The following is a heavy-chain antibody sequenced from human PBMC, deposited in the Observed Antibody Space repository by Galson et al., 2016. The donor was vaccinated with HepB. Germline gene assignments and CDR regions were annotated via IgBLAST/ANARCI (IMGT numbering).Heavy chain of an antibody. V-gene: IGHV5-51*01. CDR1: GFSFTSHW. J-gene: IGHJ3*02. D-gene: IGHD3-22*01. CDR2: IYPGDSNT. CDR3: AKTRSCGVLDCYDSIDI. Sequence: QSGAEVKKPGESLKISCKGSGFSFTSHWIGWVRQMPGKGLEWMGTIYPGDSNTRYRPSFQGQVTISVDKSINTAYLQWSSLKASDTAMYYCAKTRSCGVLDCYDSIDIWGKGKMVTVSS.